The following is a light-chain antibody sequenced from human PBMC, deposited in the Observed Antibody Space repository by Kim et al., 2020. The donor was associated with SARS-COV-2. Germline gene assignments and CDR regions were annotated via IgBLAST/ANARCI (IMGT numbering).Light chain of an antibody. V-gene: IGKV1-39*01. CDR1: QSIRSY. Sequence: AYFRDRVTIHCRASQSIRSYLNWYQQKPGTAPKLLIYTTSNLQSGVPSRFSGSGSATDFTLTISSLQPEDFATYYCQQSYTNPPTFGQGTKVDIK. CDR3: QQSYTNPPT. CDR2: TTS. J-gene: IGKJ1*01.